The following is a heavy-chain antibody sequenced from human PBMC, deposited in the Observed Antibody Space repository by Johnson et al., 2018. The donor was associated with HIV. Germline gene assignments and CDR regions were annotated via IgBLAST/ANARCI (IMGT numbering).Heavy chain of an antibody. CDR2: IRSDGSNK. CDR3: ACLAHDAFDI. CDR1: AFTFSSYG. Sequence: QVQLVESGGVVVQPGGSLRLSCAASAFTFSSYGMHWVRQAPGKGLEWVAFIRSDGSNKYYADSVKGRFTISRDNSKNTLYLQMNSLRAEDTAVYYCACLAHDAFDIWGQGTMVTVSS. V-gene: IGHV3-30*02. J-gene: IGHJ3*02. D-gene: IGHD3-16*01.